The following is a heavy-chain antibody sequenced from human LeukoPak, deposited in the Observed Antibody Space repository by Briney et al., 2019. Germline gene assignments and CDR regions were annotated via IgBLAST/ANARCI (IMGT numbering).Heavy chain of an antibody. CDR3: ARAAPVRGVTFFDY. V-gene: IGHV3-23*01. CDR2: ISGSGDNT. CDR1: GFTFSSYA. D-gene: IGHD3-10*01. Sequence: GGSLRLSCAASGFTFSSYAMSWVRQVPGKGLEWVSVISGSGDNTYYADSVKGRFTVSRDPSKNSLYLQMNNLRGEDTAVYYCARAAPVRGVTFFDYWGQGTLITVSS. J-gene: IGHJ4*02.